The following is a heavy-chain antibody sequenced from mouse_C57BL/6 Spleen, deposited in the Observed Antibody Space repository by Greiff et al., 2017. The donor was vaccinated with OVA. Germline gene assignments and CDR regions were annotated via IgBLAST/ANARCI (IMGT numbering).Heavy chain of an antibody. CDR1: GYTFTSYG. CDR3: ASWGFIGNPDY. Sequence: VQLQQPGTELVKPGASVKLSCKASGYTFTSYGMHWVKQRPGQGLEWIGNINPSNGGTNYNEKFKSKATRTVDKYSSTAYMQLSSLASEASEVYYCASWGFIGNPDYWGKGTTLTVSS. J-gene: IGHJ2*01. CDR2: INPSNGGT. D-gene: IGHD1-2*01. V-gene: IGHV1-53*01.